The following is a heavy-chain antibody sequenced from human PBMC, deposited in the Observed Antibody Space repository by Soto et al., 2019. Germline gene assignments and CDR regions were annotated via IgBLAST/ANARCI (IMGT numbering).Heavy chain of an antibody. CDR2: INPSGGST. D-gene: IGHD3-9*01. J-gene: IGHJ3*02. CDR1: GYTFTSYY. Sequence: ASAKVSCKASGYTFTSYYMHWVRQAPGQGLEWMGIINPSGGSTSYAQKFQGRVTMTRDTSTSTVYMELSSLRSEDTAVYYCAKGYYDILTGPKDDAFDIWGQGTMVTVSS. V-gene: IGHV1-46*03. CDR3: AKGYYDILTGPKDDAFDI.